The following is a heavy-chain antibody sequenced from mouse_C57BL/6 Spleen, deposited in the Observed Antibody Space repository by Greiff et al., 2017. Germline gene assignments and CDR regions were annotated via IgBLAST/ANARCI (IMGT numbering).Heavy chain of an antibody. CDR1: GYTFTSYW. CDR2: IHPNSGST. J-gene: IGHJ2*01. Sequence: QVQLQQSGAELVKPGASVKLSCKASGYTFTSYWMHWVKQRPGQGLEWIGMIHPNSGSTNYNEKFKSKATLTVDKSSSTAYMQLSSLTSEDSAVYDCARYYGSSYFDYWGQGTTLTVSS. CDR3: ARYYGSSYFDY. V-gene: IGHV1-64*01. D-gene: IGHD1-1*01.